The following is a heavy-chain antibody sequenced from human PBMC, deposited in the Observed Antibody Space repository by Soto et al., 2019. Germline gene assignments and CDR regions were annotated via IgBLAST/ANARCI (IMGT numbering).Heavy chain of an antibody. Sequence: SVKVSCKASAGTFSSYAISWVRQAPGQGLEWMGGIIPIFGTANYAQKFQGRVTITADESTSTAYMELSSLRSEDTAVYYCARLGRGNSYSYWGQGTLFTISS. D-gene: IGHD2-21*02. CDR1: AGTFSSYA. J-gene: IGHJ4*02. CDR3: ARLGRGNSYSY. CDR2: IIPIFGTA. V-gene: IGHV1-69*13.